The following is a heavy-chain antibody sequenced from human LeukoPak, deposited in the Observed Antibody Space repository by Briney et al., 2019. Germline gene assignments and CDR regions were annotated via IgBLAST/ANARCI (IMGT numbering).Heavy chain of an antibody. CDR1: GGSVSSGSYY. CDR2: IYYSGST. J-gene: IGHJ3*02. D-gene: IGHD6-19*01. CDR3: ARGGGSGWLDAFDI. V-gene: IGHV4-61*01. Sequence: SVTLSLTCTVSGGSVSSGSYYWSWIRQPPGKGLEWIGYIYYSGSTNYNPSLMSRVTISVDTSKNQFSLKLSSVTAADTAVYYCARGGGSGWLDAFDIWGQGTMVTVSS.